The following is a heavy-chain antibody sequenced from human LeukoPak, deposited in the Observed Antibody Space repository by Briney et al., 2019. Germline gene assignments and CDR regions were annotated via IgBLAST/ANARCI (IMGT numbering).Heavy chain of an antibody. Sequence: GGSLRFSCAASGFTFNSYSLSWVRQAPGKGLEWVSSISSDGDYIYYADSLKGRFTISRDNVKNSLYLQMNNLRAEDTAVYYCARGPATRVYYFDYWGQGTLVTASS. V-gene: IGHV3-21*01. CDR3: ARGPATRVYYFDY. D-gene: IGHD1-26*01. J-gene: IGHJ4*02. CDR2: ISSDGDYI. CDR1: GFTFNSYS.